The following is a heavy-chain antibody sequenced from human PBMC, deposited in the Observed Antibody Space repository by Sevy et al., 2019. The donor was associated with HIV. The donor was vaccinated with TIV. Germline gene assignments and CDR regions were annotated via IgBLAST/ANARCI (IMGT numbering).Heavy chain of an antibody. Sequence: ASVKVSCKTSGFTFGDYAFSWVRQAPGQGLEWMGWISGYSGDTNYAQKFQGRVIMTTDTSARTAYMELRSLISDDTAMYYCARGPAPHSGTHHFDYWAQGTLVTVSS. CDR3: ARGPAPHSGTHHFDY. D-gene: IGHD1-26*01. CDR1: GFTFGDYA. J-gene: IGHJ4*02. CDR2: ISGYSGDT. V-gene: IGHV1-18*01.